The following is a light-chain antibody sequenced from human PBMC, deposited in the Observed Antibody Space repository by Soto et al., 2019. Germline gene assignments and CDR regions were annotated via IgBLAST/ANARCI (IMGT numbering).Light chain of an antibody. V-gene: IGKV3-20*01. CDR1: QSVSSSQ. J-gene: IGKJ1*01. Sequence: IVLTQSPGTLSLSPGEGATLSCRASQSVSSSQLAWYQQKPGQAPRLLIFGASSRAAGIPDRFSGSGSGTDFTLTISRLEPEDFAVYYCQQYAGSPPWTSGQGTKVDIK. CDR2: GAS. CDR3: QQYAGSPPWT.